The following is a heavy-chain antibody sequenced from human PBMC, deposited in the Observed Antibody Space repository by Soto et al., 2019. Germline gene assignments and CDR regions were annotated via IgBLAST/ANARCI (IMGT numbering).Heavy chain of an antibody. V-gene: IGHV3-9*01. Sequence: GGSLRLSCAASGFTFDDYAMHWVRQAPGKGLEWVSGISWNSGSIGYADSVKGRFTISRDNAKNSLYLQMNSLRAEDTALYYCAKDSEYSSSWYGTGEFDYWGQGTLVTVSS. D-gene: IGHD6-13*01. CDR1: GFTFDDYA. CDR2: ISWNSGSI. J-gene: IGHJ4*02. CDR3: AKDSEYSSSWYGTGEFDY.